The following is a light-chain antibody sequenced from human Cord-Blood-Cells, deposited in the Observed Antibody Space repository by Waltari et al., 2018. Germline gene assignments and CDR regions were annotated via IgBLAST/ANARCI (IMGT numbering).Light chain of an antibody. CDR3: QQYNSSPYT. CDR1: QSISSW. Sequence: DIQMTQYPSTLSASVGDRVTITCRASQSISSWLDWYQQKPGKAPKLLIYKASSLESGVPSRFSGSGSGTEFTLTISSLQPDDFATYYCQQYNSSPYTFGQGTKLEIK. J-gene: IGKJ2*01. CDR2: KAS. V-gene: IGKV1-5*03.